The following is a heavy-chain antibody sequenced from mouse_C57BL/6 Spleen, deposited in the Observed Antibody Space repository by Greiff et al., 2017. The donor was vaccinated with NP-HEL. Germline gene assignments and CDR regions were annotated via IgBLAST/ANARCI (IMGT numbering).Heavy chain of an antibody. D-gene: IGHD2-1*01. CDR3: ARYGVTSYYAMDY. V-gene: IGHV1-53*01. Sequence: QVQLQQPGTELVKPGASVKLSCKASGYTFTSYWMHWVKQRPGQGLEWIGNINPSNGGTNYNEKFKGKATLTVDKSSSTAYMQLSSLTSEDSAVYDCARYGVTSYYAMDYWGQGTSVTVSS. CDR2: INPSNGGT. CDR1: GYTFTSYW. J-gene: IGHJ4*01.